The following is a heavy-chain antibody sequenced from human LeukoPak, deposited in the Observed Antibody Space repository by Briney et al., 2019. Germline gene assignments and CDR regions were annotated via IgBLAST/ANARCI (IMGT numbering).Heavy chain of an antibody. J-gene: IGHJ4*02. Sequence: GGSLRLSCAASGFTFINYWMTWVRQAPGKGLEWVANIKPDGTEGYYVDSLKGRFTISRDNAQDSLYLQMNSLRAEDTAIYYCVRDRGTYRPIDYWGQGTLVTVSS. CDR2: IKPDGTEG. CDR1: GFTFINYW. D-gene: IGHD1-26*01. V-gene: IGHV3-7*03. CDR3: VRDRGTYRPIDY.